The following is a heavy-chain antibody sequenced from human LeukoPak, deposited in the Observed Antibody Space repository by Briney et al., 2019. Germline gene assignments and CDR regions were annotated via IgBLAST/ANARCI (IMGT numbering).Heavy chain of an antibody. Sequence: PGGSLRLSCAASGLTFSTYAMTWVRQAPGKGLEWVSSIGSDNKPHYSESVKGRFAISRDNSKSMLFLQLNSLRAEDTALYYCARDLHYYVAMGVWGQGTTVTVSS. V-gene: IGHV3-23*01. CDR1: GLTFSTYA. CDR2: IGSDNKP. CDR3: ARDLHYYVAMGV. D-gene: IGHD3-10*02. J-gene: IGHJ6*02.